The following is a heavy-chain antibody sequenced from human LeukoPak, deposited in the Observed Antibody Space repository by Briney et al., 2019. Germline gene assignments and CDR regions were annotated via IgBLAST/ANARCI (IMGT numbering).Heavy chain of an antibody. CDR3: AKDGYGSGSYFDY. Sequence: PGGSLRLSSAASGFTFSSYGMHWVRQAPGKGLEWVTFIWYDGSNKYYADSVKGRFTISRANSKNTLYLQMLSLRTEDTAVYYCAKDGYGSGSYFDYWGQGTLVTVSS. D-gene: IGHD3-10*01. CDR1: GFTFSSYG. V-gene: IGHV3-30*02. CDR2: IWYDGSNK. J-gene: IGHJ4*02.